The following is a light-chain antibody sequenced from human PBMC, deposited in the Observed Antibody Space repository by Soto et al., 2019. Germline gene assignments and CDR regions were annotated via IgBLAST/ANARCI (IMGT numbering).Light chain of an antibody. CDR1: QSVSSN. CDR2: GAF. Sequence: EIVMTQSPATLSVSPGERATLSCRASQSVSSNLAWYQQKPGQAPRLLIYGAFTRATGIPARFSGSGSGTEFTLTISSLQSEDFAIYYCQQYGSSPMYTFGQGTKLEIK. CDR3: QQYGSSPMYT. V-gene: IGKV3-15*01. J-gene: IGKJ2*01.